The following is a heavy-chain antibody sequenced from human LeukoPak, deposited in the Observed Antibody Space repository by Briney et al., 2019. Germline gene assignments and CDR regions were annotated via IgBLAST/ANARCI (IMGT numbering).Heavy chain of an antibody. J-gene: IGHJ5*02. CDR3: ARDEDSAYGSGSYLS. D-gene: IGHD3-10*01. CDR1: AGSISGYY. CDR2: IYYSGST. Sequence: SETLSLTCTVSAGSISGYYWSWIRQPPGKGLEWIGYIYYSGSTNYNPSLKSRGTISVDTSKNQFSLKLSSVTAADTAMYYCARDEDSAYGSGSYLSWGQGTLVTVSS. V-gene: IGHV4-59*01.